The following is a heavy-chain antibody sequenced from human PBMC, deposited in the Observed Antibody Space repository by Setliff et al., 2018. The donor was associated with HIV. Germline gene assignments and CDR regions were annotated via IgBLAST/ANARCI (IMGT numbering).Heavy chain of an antibody. CDR2: IYTNGST. J-gene: IGHJ3*02. D-gene: IGHD3-3*01. CDR1: GGSISSYY. Sequence: KPSETLSLTCTVSGGSISSYYWSWIRQPAGKGLEWIGRIYTNGSTNYNPSLKSRVTMSVNTSKNQFSLKLSSVTAADTDVYYCARHSDFWSEDAFDIWGQGTMVTVSS. V-gene: IGHV4-4*07. CDR3: ARHSDFWSEDAFDI.